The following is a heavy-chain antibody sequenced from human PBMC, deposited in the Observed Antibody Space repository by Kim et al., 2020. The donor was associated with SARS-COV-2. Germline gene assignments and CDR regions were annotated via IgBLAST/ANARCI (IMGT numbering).Heavy chain of an antibody. CDR3: ARDRLPHYDSSGYYYA. CDR2: INAGNGNT. Sequence: ASVKVSCKASGYTFTSYAMHWVRQAPGQRLEWMGWINAGNGNTKYSQKFQGRVTITRDTSASTAYMELSSLRSEDTAVYYCARDRLPHYDSSGYYYAWGQGTLVTVSS. J-gene: IGHJ4*02. D-gene: IGHD3-22*01. CDR1: GYTFTSYA. V-gene: IGHV1-3*01.